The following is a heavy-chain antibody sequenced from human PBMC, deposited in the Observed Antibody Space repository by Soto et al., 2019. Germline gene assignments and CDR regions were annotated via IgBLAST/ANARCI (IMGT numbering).Heavy chain of an antibody. V-gene: IGHV4-39*01. CDR3: ARASFGSTHYYHSSGYYYYYYGMDV. D-gene: IGHD3-22*01. J-gene: IGHJ6*02. CDR2: IYYSGTT. Sequence: SETLSLTCTVSSASISSSSYTWGWIRQPPGKGLEWIGSIYYSGTTYYNPSLNSRVTVSVDTSKNQFSLKVTSVTAADTAVYYCARASFGSTHYYHSSGYYYYYYGMDVWGQGTTVTVSS. CDR1: SASISSSSYT.